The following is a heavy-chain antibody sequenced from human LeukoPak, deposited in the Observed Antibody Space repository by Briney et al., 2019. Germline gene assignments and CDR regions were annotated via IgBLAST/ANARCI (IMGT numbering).Heavy chain of an antibody. Sequence: SVKVSCKASGGTFSSYAISWVRQAPGQGLEWMGGIIPIFGTANYAQKFQGRVTITADKSTSTAYMELSSLRSEDTAVYYCARAPTVTTFLDYWGQGTLVTVSS. J-gene: IGHJ4*02. CDR2: IIPIFGTA. V-gene: IGHV1-69*06. CDR3: ARAPTVTTFLDY. CDR1: GGTFSSYA. D-gene: IGHD4-17*01.